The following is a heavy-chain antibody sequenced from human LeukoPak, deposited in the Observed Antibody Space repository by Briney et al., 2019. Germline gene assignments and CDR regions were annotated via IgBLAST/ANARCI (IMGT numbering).Heavy chain of an antibody. CDR2: IYHSGST. Sequence: KPSGTLSRTCAVSGGSISSSNWWSWVRQPPGKGLEWIGEIYHSGSTNYNPSLKSRVTISVDKSKNQFSLKLSSVAAADTAVYYCARDQGYSSSWYDQNAFDIWGQGTMVTVSS. J-gene: IGHJ3*02. V-gene: IGHV4-4*02. D-gene: IGHD6-13*01. CDR3: ARDQGYSSSWYDQNAFDI. CDR1: GGSISSSNW.